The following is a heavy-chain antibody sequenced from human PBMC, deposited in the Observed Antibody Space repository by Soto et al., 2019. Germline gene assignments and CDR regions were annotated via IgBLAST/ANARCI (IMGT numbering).Heavy chain of an antibody. V-gene: IGHV1-8*01. CDR2: MNPNSGNT. D-gene: IGHD3-22*01. CDR3: ARAAYYYDSSGYYPGDY. Sequence: ASVKVSCKASGYTFTSYDINWVRQATGQGLEWMGWMNPNSGNTGYAQKFQGRVTITRDTSASTAYMEVSSLRSEDTAVYYCARAAYYYDSSGYYPGDYWGQGSLVTVSS. CDR1: GYTFTSYD. J-gene: IGHJ4*02.